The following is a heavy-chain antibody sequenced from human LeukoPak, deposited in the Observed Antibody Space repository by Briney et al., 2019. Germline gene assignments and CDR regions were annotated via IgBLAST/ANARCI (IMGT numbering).Heavy chain of an antibody. CDR2: IKQDGSEK. V-gene: IGHV3-7*01. D-gene: IGHD2-8*01. CDR1: GFSFSSYW. Sequence: PGGSLRLSCAASGFSFSSYWMTWVRQAPGKGLEWVANIKQDGSEKYYVDSVKGRFTISRDNAKNSLYLQLNSLRAEDTAVYYCVREARAPNGWGQGTLVTVSS. J-gene: IGHJ4*02. CDR3: VREARAPNG.